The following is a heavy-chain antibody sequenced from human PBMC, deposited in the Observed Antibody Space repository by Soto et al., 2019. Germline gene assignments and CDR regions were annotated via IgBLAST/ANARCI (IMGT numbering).Heavy chain of an antibody. J-gene: IGHJ5*02. CDR3: ARASMYIWNDH. V-gene: IGHV1-8*01. CDR1: GYTFTTYD. Sequence: QVQLVQSGAEVKRPGASVKVSCEASGYTFTTYDINWVRQASGQGLEWMGCVNPSSGNTVYAQKFHGRVTMTRDTSISTAYMELSSRKSDDTAIYYCARASMYIWNDHWGQGTLVTVSS. CDR2: VNPSSGNT. D-gene: IGHD1-20*01.